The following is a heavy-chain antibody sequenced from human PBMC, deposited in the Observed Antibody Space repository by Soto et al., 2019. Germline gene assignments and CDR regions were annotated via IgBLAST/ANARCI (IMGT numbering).Heavy chain of an antibody. J-gene: IGHJ4*02. CDR1: DASMSSLY. Sequence: PSETLSLTCIVSDASMSSLYWHWIRQSPGKGLDWIGYVYHTGSTNYNPSLKSRVTISVDTSKNQFSLELRSVTAADTAVYFCANAFSRDYFDYWGQGILVTVSS. CDR3: ANAFSRDYFDY. D-gene: IGHD3-16*01. CDR2: VYHTGST. V-gene: IGHV4-59*11.